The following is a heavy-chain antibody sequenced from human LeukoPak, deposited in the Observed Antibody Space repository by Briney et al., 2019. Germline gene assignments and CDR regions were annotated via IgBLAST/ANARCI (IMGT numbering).Heavy chain of an antibody. Sequence: PGGSLRLSCAASGFDFNTESMIWVRQTPGKGLEWISYISSLSGTIYYADSVKGRSIISRDNAKRSLFLQMNSLRAEDTAVYYCAKYNLPGNYYKSSAFDYWGQGTLVTVSS. D-gene: IGHD3-10*01. CDR1: GFDFNTES. CDR3: AKYNLPGNYYKSSAFDY. V-gene: IGHV3-48*04. CDR2: ISSLSGTI. J-gene: IGHJ4*02.